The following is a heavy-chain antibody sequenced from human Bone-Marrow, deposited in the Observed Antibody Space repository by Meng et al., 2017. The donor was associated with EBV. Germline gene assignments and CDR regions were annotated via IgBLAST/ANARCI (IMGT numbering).Heavy chain of an antibody. J-gene: IGHJ4*02. CDR1: GFTFSSYS. CDR2: ISSSSSYI. CDR3: ARGGGYSGYDDDY. Sequence: EVQLVESGGGLVKPGGSVRLSCAASGFTFSSYSTNWVRQAPGKGLEWVSSISSSSSYIYYADSVKGRFTISRDNAKNSLYLQMNSLRAEDTAVYYCARGGGYSGYDDDYGCQGTLVTVS. V-gene: IGHV3-21*01. D-gene: IGHD5-12*01.